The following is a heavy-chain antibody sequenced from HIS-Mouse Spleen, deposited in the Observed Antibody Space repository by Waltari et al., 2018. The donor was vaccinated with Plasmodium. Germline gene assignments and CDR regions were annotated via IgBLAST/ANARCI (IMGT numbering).Heavy chain of an antibody. D-gene: IGHD3-16*01. J-gene: IGHJ4*02. CDR2: ISYDGSNK. CDR1: GFTFRSYG. CDR3: AKAQGVINFDY. Sequence: VQLVASGGGVVEPGRYLRLASAASGFTFRSYGMHWVRQAPGKGLEWVAVISYDGSNKYYADSVKGRFTISRDNSKNTLYLQMNSLRAEGTAVYYCAKAQGVINFDYWGQGTLVTVSS. V-gene: IGHV3-30*18.